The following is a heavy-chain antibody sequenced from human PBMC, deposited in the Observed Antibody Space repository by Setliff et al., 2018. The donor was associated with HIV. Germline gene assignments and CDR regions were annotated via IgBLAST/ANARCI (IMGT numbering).Heavy chain of an antibody. CDR2: IYYTGST. Sequence: SETLSLTCTVSGASISSRSHHWAWIRQPPGKGLEYIGNIYYTGSTHHNPSLESRVATSVDTSKNQFSLKLTSVTAADTAVYYCARRGVYSDNSGFYLYSFDYWGLGTRVTVSS. V-gene: IGHV4-39*01. CDR1: GASISSRSHH. D-gene: IGHD3-22*01. J-gene: IGHJ4*02. CDR3: ARRGVYSDNSGFYLYSFDY.